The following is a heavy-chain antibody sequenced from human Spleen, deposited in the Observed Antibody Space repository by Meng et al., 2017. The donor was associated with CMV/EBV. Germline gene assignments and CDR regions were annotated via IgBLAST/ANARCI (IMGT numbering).Heavy chain of an antibody. CDR1: GASINNYY. Sequence: SETLSLTCSVSGASINNYYWTWIRQPPGKGLGWIGEINHGGSTNYNPSLKSRVTISVDTSKNQFSLKLSSVTAADTAVYYCARWGGYYSYGMDVWGQGTTVTVSS. J-gene: IGHJ6*02. CDR2: INHGGST. D-gene: IGHD3-10*01. CDR3: ARWGGYYSYGMDV. V-gene: IGHV4-34*01.